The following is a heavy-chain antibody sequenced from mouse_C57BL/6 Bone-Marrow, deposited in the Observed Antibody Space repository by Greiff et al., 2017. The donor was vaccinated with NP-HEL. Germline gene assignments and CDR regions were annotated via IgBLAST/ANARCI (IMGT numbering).Heavy chain of an antibody. Sequence: EVKVVESGEGLVKPGGSLKLSCAASGFTFSSYAMSWVRQTPEKRLEWVATISDGGSYTYYPDNVKGRFTISRDNAKNNLYLQMSHLKSEDTAMYYCARDGYTGDYWGQGTTLTVSS. CDR2: ISDGGSYT. CDR1: GFTFSSYA. D-gene: IGHD2-2*01. J-gene: IGHJ2*01. CDR3: ARDGYTGDY. V-gene: IGHV5-4*01.